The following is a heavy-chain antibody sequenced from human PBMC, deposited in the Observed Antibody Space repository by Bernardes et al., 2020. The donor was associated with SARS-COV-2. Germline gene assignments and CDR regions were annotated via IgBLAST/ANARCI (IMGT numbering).Heavy chain of an antibody. CDR1: GYTLTELS. V-gene: IGHV1-24*01. CDR3: AIDSGEPPAALPYDAFDI. Sequence: ASVKVSCKVSGYTLTELSMHWVRQAPGKGLEWMGGFDPEDGETIYAQKFQGRVTMTEDSSTDTAYMELSSLRSEDTAVYYCAIDSGEPPAALPYDAFDIWGQETMVTVSS. CDR2: FDPEDGET. J-gene: IGHJ3*02. D-gene: IGHD6-13*01.